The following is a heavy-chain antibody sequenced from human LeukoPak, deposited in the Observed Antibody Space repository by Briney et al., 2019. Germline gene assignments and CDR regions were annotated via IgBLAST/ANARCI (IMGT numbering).Heavy chain of an antibody. Sequence: GGPLRLSCAASGFTFSSYGMHWVRQAPGKGLEWVAVIWSDGSDKSYSDSVKGRFTISRDNSKSTLDLQMNSLRAGDTAVYYCARRGSGTHSLDSWGQGTLVIVSS. CDR3: ARRGSGTHSLDS. V-gene: IGHV3-33*01. J-gene: IGHJ4*02. CDR2: IWSDGSDK. D-gene: IGHD1-26*01. CDR1: GFTFSSYG.